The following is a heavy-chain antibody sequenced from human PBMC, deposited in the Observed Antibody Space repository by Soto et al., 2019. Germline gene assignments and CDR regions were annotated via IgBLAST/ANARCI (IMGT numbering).Heavy chain of an antibody. CDR2: IYHSGST. V-gene: IGHV4-30-2*01. Sequence: TICLTRSVWSGTIKNAVSSWSGTRQPPGKGLEWIGYIYHSGSTYYNPSLKSRVTISVDRSKNQFSLKLSSVTAADTAVYYCARVPDRWGQGTLVTVS. D-gene: IGHD2-2*01. CDR1: SGTIKNAVSS. J-gene: IGHJ5*02. CDR3: ARVPDR.